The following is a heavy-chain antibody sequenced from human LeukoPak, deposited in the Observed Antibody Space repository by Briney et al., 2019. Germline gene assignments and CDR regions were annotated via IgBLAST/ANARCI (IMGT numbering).Heavy chain of an antibody. V-gene: IGHV3-20*03. CDR2: INWNGDSI. D-gene: IGHD6-19*01. J-gene: IGHJ6*03. CDR3: AREGRSSGWYLNYYYYYYMDV. Sequence: GGSLRLPLAASGFTFDDYGMNWVRQAPGKGLEVVPGINWNGDSIGFADSVKGRFTISRDNAKNSLYLQMNSLRAEDTALYYCAREGRSSGWYLNYYYYYYMDVWGKGTTVTVSS. CDR1: GFTFDDYG.